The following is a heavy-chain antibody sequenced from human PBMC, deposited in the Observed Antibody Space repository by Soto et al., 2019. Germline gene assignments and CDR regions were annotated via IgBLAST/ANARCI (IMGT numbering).Heavy chain of an antibody. D-gene: IGHD3-10*01. J-gene: IGHJ6*02. CDR1: GGPFSGYY. CDR3: ARRPYYGSGNYYGRSSGLDV. Sequence: QVQLQQWGAGLLKPSETLSLTCAVYGGPFSGYYWSWIRQPPGKGVEWVGEINHSGSVNYNPSLKSRVTMSVDTSQRHFSLKVNSVTAADTAVYYCARRPYYGSGNYYGRSSGLDVWGQGTTVTVSS. CDR2: INHSGSV. V-gene: IGHV4-34*01.